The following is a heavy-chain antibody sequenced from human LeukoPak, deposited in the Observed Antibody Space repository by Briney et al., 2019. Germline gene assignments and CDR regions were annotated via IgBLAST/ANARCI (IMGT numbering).Heavy chain of an antibody. V-gene: IGHV4-31*03. D-gene: IGHD2-15*01. J-gene: IGHJ5*02. Sequence: SQTLSLTCTVSGGSISSGGYYWSWLRQHPGKGLEWIGYIYYSGSTYYNPSLKSRVTISVDTSKNQFSLKLSSVTAADTAVYYCAISTEDSNWFDPWGQGTLVTVSS. CDR1: GGSISSGGYY. CDR2: IYYSGST. CDR3: AISTEDSNWFDP.